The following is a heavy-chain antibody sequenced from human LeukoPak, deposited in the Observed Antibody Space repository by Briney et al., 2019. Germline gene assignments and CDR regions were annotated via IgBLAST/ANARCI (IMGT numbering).Heavy chain of an antibody. J-gene: IGHJ4*02. CDR3: ARARQWLGHFDY. CDR2: IYYSGST. CDR1: GGSISSSSYY. V-gene: IGHV4-39*07. D-gene: IGHD6-19*01. Sequence: PSETLSLTCTVSGGSISSSSYYWGWIRQPPGKGLEWIGSIYYSGSTYYNPFLKSRVTISVDTSKNQFSLKLSSVTAADTAVYYCARARQWLGHFDYWGQGTLVTVSS.